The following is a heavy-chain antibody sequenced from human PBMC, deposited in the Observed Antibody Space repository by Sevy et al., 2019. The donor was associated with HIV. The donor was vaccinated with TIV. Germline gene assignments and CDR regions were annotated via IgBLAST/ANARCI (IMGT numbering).Heavy chain of an antibody. CDR2: FDREDGET. Sequence: ASVKVSCKVSGYTLTELSMHWVRQAPGKGLEWMGGFDREDGETIYAQKFQGRVTMTEDTSTDTAYMELSSPRSEDTAVYYCATDQGWGTNYYYGMDVWGQGTTVTVSS. J-gene: IGHJ6*02. CDR3: ATDQGWGTNYYYGMDV. V-gene: IGHV1-24*01. CDR1: GYTLTELS. D-gene: IGHD2-8*02.